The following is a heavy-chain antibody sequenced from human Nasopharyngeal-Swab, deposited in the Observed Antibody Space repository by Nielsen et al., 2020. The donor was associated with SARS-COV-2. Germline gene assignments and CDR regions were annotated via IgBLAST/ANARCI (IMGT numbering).Heavy chain of an antibody. CDR3: AKVLGSSWYSNDWYCDL. V-gene: IGHV3-23*01. J-gene: IGHJ2*01. D-gene: IGHD6-13*01. Sequence: GRQDPGKGLEWGSAISGSGGSTYYADYVKGRFTISRDNSKNTLYLQMNSLIAEDTAVYYCAKVLGSSWYSNDWYCDLWGRGTLVTVSS. CDR2: ISGSGGST.